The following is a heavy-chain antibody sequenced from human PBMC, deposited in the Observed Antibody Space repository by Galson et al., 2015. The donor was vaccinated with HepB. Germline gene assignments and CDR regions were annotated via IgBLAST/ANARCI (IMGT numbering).Heavy chain of an antibody. Sequence: SVKVSCKASGYTFTGYYMHWVRQAPGQGLEWMGWINPNSGGTNYAQKFQGWVTMTRDTSISTAYMELSRLRSDDTAVYYCARGGRDGDNWFDPWGQGTLVTVSS. J-gene: IGHJ5*02. CDR3: ARGGRDGDNWFDP. D-gene: IGHD4-17*01. CDR1: GYTFTGYY. CDR2: INPNSGGT. V-gene: IGHV1-2*04.